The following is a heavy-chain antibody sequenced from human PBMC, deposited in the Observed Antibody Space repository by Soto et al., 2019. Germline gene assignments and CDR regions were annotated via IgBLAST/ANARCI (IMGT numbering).Heavy chain of an antibody. CDR2: IGTAGDA. CDR1: GFTFSSYD. V-gene: IGHV3-13*01. J-gene: IGHJ4*02. D-gene: IGHD1-26*01. Sequence: GGSLRLSCAASGFTFSSYDMHWVRQATGKGLEWVSAIGTAGDAYYPGSVKGRFTISRENAKNSLYLQMNSLRAGDTAVYYCVAVIVGATHFDYWGQGTLVTVSS. CDR3: VAVIVGATHFDY.